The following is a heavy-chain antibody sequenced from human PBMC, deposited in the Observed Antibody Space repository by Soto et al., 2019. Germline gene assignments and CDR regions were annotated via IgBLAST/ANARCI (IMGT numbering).Heavy chain of an antibody. Sequence: QVQLQQWGSGLLKPSETLSLTCAVYGGSLSGYYWSWIRQSPGKGLEWIGQINHSGSAKYHPSLKTRVPLVLLTSGNEFSLELRSVSAADTFVYYCARATSHYASGRYEGGYYCFDFWGQGNLVSASS. CDR3: ARATSHYASGRYEGGYYCFDF. CDR1: GGSLSGYY. CDR2: INHSGSA. D-gene: IGHD3-10*01. J-gene: IGHJ4*02. V-gene: IGHV4-34*01.